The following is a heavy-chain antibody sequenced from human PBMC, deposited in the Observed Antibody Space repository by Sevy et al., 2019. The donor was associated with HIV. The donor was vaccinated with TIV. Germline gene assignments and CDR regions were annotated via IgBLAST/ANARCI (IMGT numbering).Heavy chain of an antibody. CDR1: GYSFTSYW. Sequence: GESLKISCKGSGYSFTSYWIGWVRQMPGKGLEWMGIIYPGDSDTRYSPSFQGQVTISADKSISTAYLQWSSLKASDTAMYYCARRGSGDFWSGYQRSDAFDIWGQGTMVTVSS. J-gene: IGHJ3*02. CDR3: ARRGSGDFWSGYQRSDAFDI. D-gene: IGHD3-3*01. V-gene: IGHV5-51*01. CDR2: IYPGDSDT.